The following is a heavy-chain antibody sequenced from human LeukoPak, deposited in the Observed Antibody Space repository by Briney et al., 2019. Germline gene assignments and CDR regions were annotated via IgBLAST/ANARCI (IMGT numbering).Heavy chain of an antibody. J-gene: IGHJ5*02. CDR2: INHSGST. CDR3: ARGQGSSSNWFDP. D-gene: IGHD6-13*01. CDR1: GGSFSGYY. V-gene: IGHV4-34*01. Sequence: SETLSLTCAVYGGSFSGYYWSWIRQPPGKGLEWIGEINHSGSTNYNPSLKSRVTISVDTSKNQFSLKLSSVTAADTAVYYCARGQGSSSNWFDPWGQGTLVRVSS.